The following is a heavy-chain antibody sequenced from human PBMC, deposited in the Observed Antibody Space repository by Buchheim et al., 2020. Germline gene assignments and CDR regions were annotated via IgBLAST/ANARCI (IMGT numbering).Heavy chain of an antibody. J-gene: IGHJ6*02. CDR2: INPNSGGT. CDR3: ARDRRSSSERSDSYYYYGMDV. V-gene: IGHV1-2*04. CDR1: GYTFTGYY. Sequence: QVQLVQSGAEVKKPGASVKVSCKASGYTFTGYYMHWVRQAPGQGLEWRGWINPNSGGTNYAQKLQGWVTMTRDTSIRTAYMGLSRLRSDDTAVYYCARDRRSSSERSDSYYYYGMDVWGQGTT. D-gene: IGHD6-6*01.